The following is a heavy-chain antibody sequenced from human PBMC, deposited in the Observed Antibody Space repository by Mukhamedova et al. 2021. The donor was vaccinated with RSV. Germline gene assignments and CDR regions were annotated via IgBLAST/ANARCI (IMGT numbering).Heavy chain of an antibody. J-gene: IGHJ4*02. CDR2: GGST. V-gene: IGHV1-46*01. D-gene: IGHD6-6*01. Sequence: GGSTSYAQKFQGRVTMTRDTSTSTVYMELSSLRSEDTAVYYCARGRGSAYANDYWGQGTLVTVSS. CDR3: ARGRGSAYANDY.